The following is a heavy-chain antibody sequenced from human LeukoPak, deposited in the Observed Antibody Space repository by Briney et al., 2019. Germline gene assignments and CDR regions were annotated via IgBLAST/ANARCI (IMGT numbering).Heavy chain of an antibody. CDR3: ARGPGYCSGGSCYHTSYYFDY. CDR1: GGSISSGSYY. D-gene: IGHD2-15*01. CDR2: IYTSGST. Sequence: SETLSLTCTVSGGSISSGSYYWSWIRQPAGKGLEWIGRIYTSGSTNYNPSLKSRVTISVDTSENQFSLKLSSVTAADTAVYYCARGPGYCSGGSCYHTSYYFDYWGRGTLVTVSS. V-gene: IGHV4-61*02. J-gene: IGHJ4*02.